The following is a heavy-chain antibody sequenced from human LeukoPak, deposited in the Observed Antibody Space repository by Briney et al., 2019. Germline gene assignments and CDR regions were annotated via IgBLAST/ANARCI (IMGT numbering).Heavy chain of an antibody. CDR3: ARAIYCSSTSCYYLPYYYGMDV. V-gene: IGHV1-3*01. CDR2: INADNGNT. J-gene: IGHJ6*04. CDR1: GYTFTNYA. Sequence: WASVKVSCKASGYTFTNYAMHWVRQAPGQRLERMGWINADNGNTKYSQKFQGRVTITRNTSASTAYMELSSLRSEDTAVYYCARAIYCSSTSCYYLPYYYGMDVWGKGTTVTVSS. D-gene: IGHD2-2*01.